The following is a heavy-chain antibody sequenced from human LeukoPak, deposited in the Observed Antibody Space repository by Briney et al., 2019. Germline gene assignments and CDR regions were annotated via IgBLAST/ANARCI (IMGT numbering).Heavy chain of an antibody. D-gene: IGHD3-22*01. Sequence: GGSLRLSCAASGFTFSSYAMHWVRQAPDKGLEWVAVISYDGSNKYYADSVKGRFTISRDNSKNTLYLQMNSLRAEDTAVYYCARDPYDSSGYYLNWFDPWGQGTLVTVSS. CDR3: ARDPYDSSGYYLNWFDP. CDR2: ISYDGSNK. V-gene: IGHV3-30*04. CDR1: GFTFSSYA. J-gene: IGHJ5*02.